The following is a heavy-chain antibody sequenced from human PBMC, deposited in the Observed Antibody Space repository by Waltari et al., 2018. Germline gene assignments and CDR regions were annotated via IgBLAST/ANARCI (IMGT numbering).Heavy chain of an antibody. CDR2: ITWNSGKV. J-gene: IGHJ4*02. CDR1: GFTYDDFA. Sequence: EVQLVESGGALVQPGRSLRLSCATSGFTYDDFAMHWVRQVPGKGLEWVAGITWNSGKVDYAGSVKGRFTISRDNAKNLLFLQMNSLRPEDTALYYCTKDLNHTNYEGFANWGLGTLVTVSS. V-gene: IGHV3-9*01. D-gene: IGHD3-16*01. CDR3: TKDLNHTNYEGFAN.